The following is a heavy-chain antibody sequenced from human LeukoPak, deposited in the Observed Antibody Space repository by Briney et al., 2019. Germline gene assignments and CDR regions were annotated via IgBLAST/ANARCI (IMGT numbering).Heavy chain of an antibody. CDR3: AAGDYSRIYYFDY. D-gene: IGHD6-13*01. CDR2: IVVGSGNT. CDR1: GFTFTSSA. V-gene: IGHV1-58*02. J-gene: IGHJ4*02. Sequence: GTSVKVSCKASGFTFTSSAMQWVRQARGQRLEWIGWIVVGSGNTNYAQKFQGRVTITRDMSTSTAYMELSSQRSEDTAVYYCAAGDYSRIYYFDYWGQGTLVTVSS.